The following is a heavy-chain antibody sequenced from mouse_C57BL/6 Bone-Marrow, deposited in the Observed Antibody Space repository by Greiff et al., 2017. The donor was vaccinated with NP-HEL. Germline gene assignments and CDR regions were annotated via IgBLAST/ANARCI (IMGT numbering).Heavy chain of an antibody. CDR1: GFTFSDFY. V-gene: IGHV7-1*01. J-gene: IGHJ3*01. CDR2: SRNKANDYTT. Sequence: EVQVVESGGGLVQSGRSLRLSCATSGFTFSDFYMEWVRQAPGKGLEWIAASRNKANDYTTEYSASVKGRFIVSRDTSQSILYLKMNAMGAEDTAFYYSARDLYGSIPFAYWGQGTLVTVSA. D-gene: IGHD1-1*01. CDR3: ARDLYGSIPFAY.